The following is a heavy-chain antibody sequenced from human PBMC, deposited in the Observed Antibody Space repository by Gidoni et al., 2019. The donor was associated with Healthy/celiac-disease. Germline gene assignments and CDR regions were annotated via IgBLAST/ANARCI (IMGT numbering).Heavy chain of an antibody. J-gene: IGHJ4*02. CDR1: GFPFSSYS. CDR3: AREEVTYGEGDY. D-gene: IGHD4-17*01. CDR2: ISRSSSTI. V-gene: IGHV3-48*01. Sequence: EVQLVESGGGLVQPGGSMRLSCAASGFPFSSYSLNWVRQAPGKGLEWVSYISRSSSTIYYADSVKGRFTISRDNAKNSLYLQMNSLRAEDTAVYYCAREEVTYGEGDYWGQGTLVTVSS.